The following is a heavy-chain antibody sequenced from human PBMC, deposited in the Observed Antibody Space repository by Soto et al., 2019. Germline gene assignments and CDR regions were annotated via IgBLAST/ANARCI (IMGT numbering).Heavy chain of an antibody. D-gene: IGHD1-1*01. CDR3: ARVYNWNDETRLCWFDP. CDR1: GYSFTSYW. CDR2: IYPGDSDT. V-gene: IGHV5-51*01. J-gene: IGHJ5*02. Sequence: GESLKISCKGSGYSFTSYWIGWVRQIPGKGLEWMGIIYPGDSDTRYSPSFQGQVTISADKSISTAYLQWSSLKASDTAMYYCARVYNWNDETRLCWFDPWGQGTLVTVSS.